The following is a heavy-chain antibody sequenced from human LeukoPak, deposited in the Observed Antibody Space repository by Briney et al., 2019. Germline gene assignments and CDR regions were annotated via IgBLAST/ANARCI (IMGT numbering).Heavy chain of an antibody. J-gene: IGHJ4*02. Sequence: PGGSLRLSCAASGFTFSSYWMHWVRQAPGKGLVWVSRIHSDGSSTSYADSVKGRFTISRDNAKNTLYLLMNSLRAEDTAVYYCAGGIEAFDYWGQGTLVTVSA. D-gene: IGHD2-15*01. CDR3: AGGIEAFDY. CDR2: IHSDGSST. V-gene: IGHV3-74*01. CDR1: GFTFSSYW.